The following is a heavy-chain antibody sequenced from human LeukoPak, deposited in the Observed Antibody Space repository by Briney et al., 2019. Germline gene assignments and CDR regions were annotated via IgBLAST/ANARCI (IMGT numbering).Heavy chain of an antibody. CDR2: ISSNGGST. V-gene: IGHV3-64*01. CDR1: GFTFSTYT. Sequence: GGSLRLSCAASGFTFSTYTMHWVRQAPGKGLEYVSVISSNGGSTYYANSVKGRFTISRDNSKNTLYLQMVSLRTEDMAVYYCARGRGLKSYYFYMDVWGKGTTVTVSS. D-gene: IGHD5-24*01. CDR3: ARGRGLKSYYFYMDV. J-gene: IGHJ6*03.